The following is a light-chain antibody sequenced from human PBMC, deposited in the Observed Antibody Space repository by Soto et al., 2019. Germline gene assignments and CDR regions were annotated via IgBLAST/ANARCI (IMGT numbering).Light chain of an antibody. CDR3: QQSYSAPFT. J-gene: IGKJ3*01. CDR2: ASS. Sequence: DLQMTQSPSSLSASVGDTVTITCRASQSISSYLNWYQQRPGKAPNFLIYASSSLQSGVPSRFSGSGSGTDFTPTTNSLQPEDFATYCGQQSYSAPFTFGPGTRVD. V-gene: IGKV1-39*01. CDR1: QSISSY.